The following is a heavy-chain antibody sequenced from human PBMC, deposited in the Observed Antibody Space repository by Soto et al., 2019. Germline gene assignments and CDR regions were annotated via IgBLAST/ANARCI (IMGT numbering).Heavy chain of an antibody. CDR1: GFTFSNYA. Sequence: PGGSLRLSCAASGFTFSNYAMHWVRQAPGKGLEWVAVIWYDGSNENYGDSVKGRFTISRDNSHNTLYLQMNSLRAEDTAVYYCARDLRIAAGMDVWGQGTTVTVSS. D-gene: IGHD2-15*01. V-gene: IGHV3-33*01. J-gene: IGHJ6*02. CDR2: IWYDGSNE. CDR3: ARDLRIAAGMDV.